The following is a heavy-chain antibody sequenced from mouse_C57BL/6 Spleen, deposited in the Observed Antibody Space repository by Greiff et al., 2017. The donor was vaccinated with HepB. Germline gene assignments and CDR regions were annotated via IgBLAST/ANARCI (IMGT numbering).Heavy chain of an antibody. D-gene: IGHD1-1*01. J-gene: IGHJ1*03. CDR3: ARFRESLHYYGSSYYWYFDV. CDR1: GYAFSSSW. Sequence: QVQLQQSGPELVKPGASVKISCKASGYAFSSSWMNWVKQRPGKGLEWIGRIYPGDGDTNYNGKFKGKATLTADKSSSTAYMQLSSLTSEDSAVYFCARFRESLHYYGSSYYWYFDVWGTGTTVTVSS. CDR2: IYPGDGDT. V-gene: IGHV1-82*01.